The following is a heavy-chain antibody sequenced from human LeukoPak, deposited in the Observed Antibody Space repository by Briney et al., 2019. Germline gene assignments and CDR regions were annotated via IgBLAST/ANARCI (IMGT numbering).Heavy chain of an antibody. D-gene: IGHD6-6*01. J-gene: IGHJ4*02. CDR3: ASIEYSSSDGDY. Sequence: GGSVRLSCAASGFTFSSYSMNWVRQAPGKGLEWVSSISSSSSYIYYADSVKGRFTISRDNAKNSLYLQMNSLRAEDTAVYYCASIEYSSSDGDYWGQGTLVTVSS. CDR1: GFTFSSYS. V-gene: IGHV3-21*01. CDR2: ISSSSSYI.